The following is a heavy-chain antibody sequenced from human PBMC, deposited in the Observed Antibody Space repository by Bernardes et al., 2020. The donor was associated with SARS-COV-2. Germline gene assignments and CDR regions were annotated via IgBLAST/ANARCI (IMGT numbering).Heavy chain of an antibody. V-gene: IGHV4-39*01. CDR2: IYYSGST. D-gene: IGHD3-3*01. CDR1: GGSISSSSYY. Sequence: ETLSLTCTVSGGSISSSSYYWGWIRQPPGKGLEWIGSIYYSGSTYYNPSLKSRVTISVDTSKNQFSLKLSSVTAADTAVYYCAREYYDFWSGLRLYYYYGMDVWGQGTTVTVSS. CDR3: AREYYDFWSGLRLYYYYGMDV. J-gene: IGHJ6*02.